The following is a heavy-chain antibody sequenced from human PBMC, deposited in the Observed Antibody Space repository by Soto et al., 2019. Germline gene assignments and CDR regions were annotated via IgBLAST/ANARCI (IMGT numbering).Heavy chain of an antibody. V-gene: IGHV3-7*03. CDR2: INEDGSKK. CDR3: AREMHLGSGWGDIDI. D-gene: IGHD6-19*01. J-gene: IGHJ4*02. CDR1: GFTVSAKW. Sequence: GGSLRLSCAVSGFTVSAKWMSWVRQAPGKGLEWLANINEDGSKKFYVDSVKGRFTISKDNAKNSLSLQLGSLRADDTAVYYCAREMHLGSGWGDIDIWGRGTMVTVSS.